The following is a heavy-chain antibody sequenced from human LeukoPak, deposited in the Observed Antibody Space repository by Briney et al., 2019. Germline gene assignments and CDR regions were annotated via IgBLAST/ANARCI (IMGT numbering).Heavy chain of an antibody. V-gene: IGHV4-59*01. Sequence: PSETLSLTCTVSGGSISSYYWSWIRQPPGKGLEWIGYIYYSRTTNYNPSLKSRVAISVDTSKNQFSLKLTSVTAADMAVYFCVRDKGDVTRASSERFDYWGQGTLVTVSS. J-gene: IGHJ4*02. CDR3: VRDKGDVTRASSERFDY. D-gene: IGHD3-10*01. CDR2: IYYSRTT. CDR1: GGSISSYY.